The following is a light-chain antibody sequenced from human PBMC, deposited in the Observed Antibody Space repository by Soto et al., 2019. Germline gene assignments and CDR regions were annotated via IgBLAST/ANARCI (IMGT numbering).Light chain of an antibody. J-gene: IGLJ3*02. CDR3: CSYAGSYTWV. CDR1: SSDVGGYNY. CDR2: DVN. V-gene: IGLV2-11*01. Sequence: QSALTQPRSVSGSPGQSVTLSCIGTSSDVGGYNYVSLYQQHPGKAPKLMIDDVNKRPSGVPDRFSGSRSGNTASLTISGLQAEDEADYYCCSYAGSYTWVFGGGTQLTVL.